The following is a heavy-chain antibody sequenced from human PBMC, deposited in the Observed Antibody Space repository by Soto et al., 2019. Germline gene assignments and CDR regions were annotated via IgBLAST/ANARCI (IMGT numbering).Heavy chain of an antibody. Sequence: ASVKVSCKASGDTFTSYAMHWVRQAPGQGLEWMGWINTYNGNTNYAQKLQGRVTMTTDTSTSTAYMELRSLRSDDTAVYYCARAPLGIIVAPDFWGQGTLVTVSS. D-gene: IGHD3-22*01. CDR3: ARAPLGIIVAPDF. J-gene: IGHJ4*02. CDR2: INTYNGNT. V-gene: IGHV1-18*01. CDR1: GDTFTSYA.